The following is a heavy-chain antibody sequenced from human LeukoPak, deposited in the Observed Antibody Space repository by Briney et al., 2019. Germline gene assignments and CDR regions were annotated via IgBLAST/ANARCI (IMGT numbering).Heavy chain of an antibody. CDR3: ARHRSSYYDILTGHAHFDY. CDR1: GGSISSYY. CDR2: IYYSGST. J-gene: IGHJ4*02. Sequence: PSETLSLTCTVSGGSISSYYWSWIRQPPGKGLEWIGYIYYSGSTNYNPSLKSRVTISVDTSKNQFSLKLSSVTAADTAVYYCARHRSSYYDILTGHAHFDYWGQGTLVTVSS. V-gene: IGHV4-59*08. D-gene: IGHD3-9*01.